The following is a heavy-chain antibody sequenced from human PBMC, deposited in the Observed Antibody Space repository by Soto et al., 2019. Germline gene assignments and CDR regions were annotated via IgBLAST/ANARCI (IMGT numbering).Heavy chain of an antibody. CDR1: GFTFSSYW. J-gene: IGHJ4*02. CDR2: INSDGRST. D-gene: IGHD4-17*01. Sequence: LRLSCAASGFTFSSYWMHWVRQAPGKGLVWVSRINSDGRSTYYADSVKGRFTISRGNAKNRLYLQMKSLRAEDTAIYYCARDPRLRWYADYWGQGTLVTVSS. CDR3: ARDPRLRWYADY. V-gene: IGHV3-74*01.